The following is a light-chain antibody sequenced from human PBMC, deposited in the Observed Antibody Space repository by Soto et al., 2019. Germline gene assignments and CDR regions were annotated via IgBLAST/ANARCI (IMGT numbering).Light chain of an antibody. Sequence: DIELTQSPGTLSLSPGERATLSCRASQSVSSSYLAWYQQKPGQAPRLLIYGASSRATGIPDRFSGSGSGTDFTLTIIRLEPEDFAVYYCQQYGSSPPWTFGQGTKVEIK. V-gene: IGKV3-20*01. CDR3: QQYGSSPPWT. CDR2: GAS. J-gene: IGKJ1*01. CDR1: QSVSSSY.